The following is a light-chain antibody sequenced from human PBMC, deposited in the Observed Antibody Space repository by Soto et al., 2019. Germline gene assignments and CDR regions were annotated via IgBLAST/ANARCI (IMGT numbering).Light chain of an antibody. CDR3: QQANSFPPFT. J-gene: IGKJ3*01. CDR2: DAS. V-gene: IGKV1D-12*01. CDR1: QGISNW. Sequence: DIQMTQSPSSVSASVGDRVTITCRASQGISNWLAWYQQKPGKAPKLLIYDASSLQSGVPSRLSGSGSGTDFTLTISSLQPEDFETYYCQQANSFPPFTFGPGTRVDIK.